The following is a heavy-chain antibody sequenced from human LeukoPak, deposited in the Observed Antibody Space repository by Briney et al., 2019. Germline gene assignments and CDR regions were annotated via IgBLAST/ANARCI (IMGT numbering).Heavy chain of an antibody. CDR2: IRSKADNDAT. D-gene: IGHD5-18*01. CDR3: ARDDPAMVI. V-gene: IGHV3-73*01. CDR1: GFTFSGSV. J-gene: IGHJ4*02. Sequence: GGSLKLSCAASGFTFSGSVLLWVRQASGRGLEWVGRIRSKADNDATAYAASVKGRFTISRDDSRNTAYLQMNSLRAEDTAVYYCARDDPAMVIWGQGTLVTVSS.